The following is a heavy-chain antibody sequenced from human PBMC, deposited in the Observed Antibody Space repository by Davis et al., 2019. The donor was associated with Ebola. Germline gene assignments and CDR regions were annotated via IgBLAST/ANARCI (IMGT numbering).Heavy chain of an antibody. Sequence: AASVKVSCKASGYTFTGYYIHWVRQAPGQGLEWMGRINPNSGGTNSAQKFQGRVTMTRDTSISTAYMELSRLRSDDTAVYYCARDLLYYYDSSGYGMDVWGKGTTVTVSS. V-gene: IGHV1-2*06. J-gene: IGHJ6*04. CDR2: INPNSGGT. CDR1: GYTFTGYY. D-gene: IGHD3-22*01. CDR3: ARDLLYYYDSSGYGMDV.